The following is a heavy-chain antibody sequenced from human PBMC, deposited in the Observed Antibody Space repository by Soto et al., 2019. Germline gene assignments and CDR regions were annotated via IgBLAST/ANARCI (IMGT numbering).Heavy chain of an antibody. Sequence: ASVKVSCKASGYTFTTYGISWVRQAPGQGLEWMGWISAYNGNTRYAQKLQGGVTVTTDTSTSTAYMELRSLRSDDTAVYYCARDGLRKTATSYYYYYGMDVWGQGTTVTVSS. D-gene: IGHD2-21*02. CDR3: ARDGLRKTATSYYYYYGMDV. J-gene: IGHJ6*02. CDR2: ISAYNGNT. V-gene: IGHV1-18*01. CDR1: GYTFTTYG.